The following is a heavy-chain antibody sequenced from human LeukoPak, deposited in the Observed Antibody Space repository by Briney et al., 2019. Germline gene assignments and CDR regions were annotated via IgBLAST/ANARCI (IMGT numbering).Heavy chain of an antibody. V-gene: IGHV1-2*02. D-gene: IGHD3-22*01. Sequence: GASVKVSCKASGYTFTGYYMQWVRQAPRQGLEWMGWINPKSGGTNYAQKFQGRVTMTRDTSITTAYMQLNSLTSDDTALYYCARAYYYDISGPISAFDLWGQGTMVTVSS. CDR2: INPKSGGT. CDR1: GYTFTGYY. CDR3: ARAYYYDISGPISAFDL. J-gene: IGHJ3*01.